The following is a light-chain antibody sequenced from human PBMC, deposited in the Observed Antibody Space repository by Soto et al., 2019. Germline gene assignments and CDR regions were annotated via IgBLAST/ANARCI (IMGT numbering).Light chain of an antibody. CDR1: SSDVGGYNY. CDR2: YVS. V-gene: IGLV2-14*03. CDR3: SSYTSINSYV. Sequence: QSVLTQPASVSGSPGQSITISCTGTSSDVGGYNYVSWYQQHPGKAPKLMIYYVSHRPSGVSNRFSGSKSGNTASLTISGLQAEDEADYYCSSYTSINSYVFGTGTKLTVL. J-gene: IGLJ1*01.